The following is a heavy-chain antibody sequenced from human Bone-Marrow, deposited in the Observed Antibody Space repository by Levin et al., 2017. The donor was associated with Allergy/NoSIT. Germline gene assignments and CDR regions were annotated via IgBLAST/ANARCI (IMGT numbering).Heavy chain of an antibody. CDR3: ARDRVVASSGTYYYYGMAV. J-gene: IGHJ6*02. CDR2: IYYSGST. Sequence: ESLKISCIVSGGSISSYHWSWIRQPPGKGLEWIGYIYYSGSTNYNPSLKSRVTMSVDTSKNQFSLTLNSVTAADTGVYFCARDRVVASSGTYYYYGMAVWGQGTTVTVSS. D-gene: IGHD2-15*01. V-gene: IGHV4-59*01. CDR1: GGSISSYH.